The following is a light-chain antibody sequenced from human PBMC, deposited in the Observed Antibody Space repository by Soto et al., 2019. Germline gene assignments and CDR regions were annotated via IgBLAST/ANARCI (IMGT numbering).Light chain of an antibody. CDR3: SSYTSTITPCV. Sequence: QSALTQPASVSGSPGQSITISCTGTSSDVGGYNYVSWYQHHPGKAPKLIIYEVSHRPSGASNHFSGYESGNTASLTISGLQAEDEADYYCSSYTSTITPCVFGTGTKVTVL. CDR2: EVS. CDR1: SSDVGGYNY. V-gene: IGLV2-14*01. J-gene: IGLJ1*01.